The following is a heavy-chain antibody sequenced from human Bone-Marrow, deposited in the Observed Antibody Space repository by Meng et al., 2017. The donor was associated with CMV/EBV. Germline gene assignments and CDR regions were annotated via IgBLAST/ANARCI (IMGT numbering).Heavy chain of an antibody. CDR2: ITHSGST. V-gene: IGHV4-34*01. D-gene: IGHD1-26*01. J-gene: IGHJ4*02. Sequence: VEAAQWGAGLLKTSATLSLTCGVYGAPFSGYWSWVRQPPGKGLEWIGEITHSGSTNYNVSLKSRVTISIDTSKNQFSLKLSSVTATDTAVYYCAPGFRSWSGSYSSWGQGTLVTVAS. CDR3: APGFRSWSGSYSS. CDR1: GAPFSGY.